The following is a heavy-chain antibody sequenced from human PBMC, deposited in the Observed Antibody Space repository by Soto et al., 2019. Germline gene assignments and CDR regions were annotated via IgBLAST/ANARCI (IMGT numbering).Heavy chain of an antibody. V-gene: IGHV3-23*01. CDR2: ISATGGGT. CDR1: GFKFSNYA. CDR3: AKDRRAGGNSAFYFDF. J-gene: IGHJ4*02. Sequence: PGGSLRLSCAASGFKFSNYAMSWVRQAPGKGLEWVSLISATGGGTYYADSVEGRFTISRDNSHNTLYLQVHSLTAEDTAVYYCAKDRRAGGNSAFYFDFWGKGAQVTVSS. D-gene: IGHD3-16*01.